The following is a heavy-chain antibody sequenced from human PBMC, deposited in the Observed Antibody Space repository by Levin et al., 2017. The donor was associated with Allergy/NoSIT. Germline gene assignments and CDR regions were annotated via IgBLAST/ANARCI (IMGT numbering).Heavy chain of an antibody. CDR1: GFTFSNAW. CDR3: TTEIVGALDFDY. D-gene: IGHD1-26*01. Sequence: GGSLRLSCAASGFTFSNAWMSWVRQAPGKGLEWVGRIKSKTDGGTTDYAAPVKGRFTISRDDSKNTLYLQMNSLKTEDTAVYYCTTEIVGALDFDYWGQGTLVTVSS. V-gene: IGHV3-15*01. CDR2: IKSKTDGGTT. J-gene: IGHJ4*02.